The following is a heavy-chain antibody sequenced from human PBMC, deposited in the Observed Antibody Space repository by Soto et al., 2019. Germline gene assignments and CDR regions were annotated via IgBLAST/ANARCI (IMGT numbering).Heavy chain of an antibody. D-gene: IGHD2-15*01. Sequence: QITLKESGPTLVKPTQTLTLTCSLSGFSLSTSRVGVGWIRQPPGKALEWLALIYWDDDRRYSPSLKTRLTIPKDNPKNQVGLTMTNTDPGDKATYYCVHHSGGGNPACFDYWGQGTLVTVSS. CDR2: IYWDDDR. J-gene: IGHJ4*02. CDR3: VHHSGGGNPACFDY. CDR1: GFSLSTSRVG. V-gene: IGHV2-5*02.